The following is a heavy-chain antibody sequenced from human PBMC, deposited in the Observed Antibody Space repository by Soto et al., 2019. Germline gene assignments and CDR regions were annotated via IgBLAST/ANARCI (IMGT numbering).Heavy chain of an antibody. CDR1: GFTFSSYA. V-gene: IGHV3-23*01. CDR2: VSAGGDMT. CDR3: ARGDRGGSGSPASYYFSGLDV. Sequence: DVQLLESGGHLVQPGGSLRISCAASGFTFSSYAMSWVRQAPGKGLEWVSSVSAGGDMTYYSDSVKGLFTISRDNSNNALFLQMNSLRIEDTALYYCARGDRGGSGSPASYYFSGLDVWGQGTTVTVS. J-gene: IGHJ6*02. D-gene: IGHD3-10*01.